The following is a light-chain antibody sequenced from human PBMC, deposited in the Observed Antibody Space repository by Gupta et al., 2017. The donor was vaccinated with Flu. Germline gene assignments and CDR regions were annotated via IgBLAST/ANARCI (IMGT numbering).Light chain of an antibody. Sequence: SAPTQPASVSGSPVQSITISCTGTSSDVAGYNYVSWFQQHPAKAPKLIIYEVNNRPSGVSDRFSGSKSDNTASLTISGRQADDEADYYCASFTSSSTWVFGGGTKLTVL. CDR1: SSDVAGYNY. J-gene: IGLJ3*02. CDR3: ASFTSSSTWV. CDR2: EVN. V-gene: IGLV2-14*01.